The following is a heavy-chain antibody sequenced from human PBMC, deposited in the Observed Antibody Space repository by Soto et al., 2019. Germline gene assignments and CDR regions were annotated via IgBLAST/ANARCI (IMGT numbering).Heavy chain of an antibody. V-gene: IGHV3-23*01. J-gene: IGHJ4*02. CDR1: GFTFSSYA. Sequence: GGSLRLSCAASGFTFSSYAMSWVRQAPGKGLEWVSAISGSGGSTYYADSVKGRFTISRDNSKNTLYLQMNSLRAEDTAVYYCAKGRKYYDFWSGYYYYWGQGTLVTVSS. CDR2: ISGSGGST. D-gene: IGHD3-3*01. CDR3: AKGRKYYDFWSGYYYY.